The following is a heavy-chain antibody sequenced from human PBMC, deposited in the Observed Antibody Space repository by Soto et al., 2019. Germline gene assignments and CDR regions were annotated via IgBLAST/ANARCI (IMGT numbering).Heavy chain of an antibody. CDR2: IKSKTDGGTT. CDR3: ASSFGVWYYYYGLDV. Sequence: VQLVESGGGLVKPGGSLRLYCAASGFAFSNAWINWVRKAPGKGLEWVGRIKSKTDGGTTDYAAPVKGRFTISRDDSINTLYLQMNSLQTEDTAVYYCASSFGVWYYYYGLDVWGQGTTVTVSS. D-gene: IGHD3-10*01. V-gene: IGHV3-15*07. J-gene: IGHJ6*02. CDR1: GFAFSNAW.